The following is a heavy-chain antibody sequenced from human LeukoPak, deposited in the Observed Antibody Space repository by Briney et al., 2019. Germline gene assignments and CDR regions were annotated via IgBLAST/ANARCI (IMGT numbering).Heavy chain of an antibody. J-gene: IGHJ6*03. V-gene: IGHV1-2*02. CDR1: GYTFTGYY. D-gene: IGHD6-13*01. CDR2: INPNSGDT. CDR3: ARADSVPAGDYHYWYMDV. Sequence: ASVKVSCKASGYTFTGYYMHWVRQDLRQGLQWMGWINPNSGDTEYAQKFQGRVTMTRDTSTSTVYMELSSLRSDDTAVYYCARADSVPAGDYHYWYMDVWGKGTTVTVSS.